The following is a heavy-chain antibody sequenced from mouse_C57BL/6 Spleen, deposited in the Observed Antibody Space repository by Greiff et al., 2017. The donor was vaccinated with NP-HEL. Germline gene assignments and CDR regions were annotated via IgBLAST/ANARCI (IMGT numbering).Heavy chain of an antibody. D-gene: IGHD4-1*01. J-gene: IGHJ2*01. CDR1: GYTFTDYY. CDR2: IYPGSGNT. CDR3: ARSNWDALFDY. V-gene: IGHV1-76*01. Sequence: VQVVESGAELVRPGASVKLSCKASGYTFTDYYINWVKQRPGQGLEWIARIYPGSGNTYYNEKFKGKATLTAEKSSSTAYMQLSSLTSEDSAVYFCARSNWDALFDYWGQGTTLTVSS.